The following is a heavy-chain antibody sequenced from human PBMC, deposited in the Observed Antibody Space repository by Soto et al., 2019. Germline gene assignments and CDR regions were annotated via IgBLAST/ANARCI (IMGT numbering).Heavy chain of an antibody. V-gene: IGHV4-59*01. CDR3: AVPGPAGL. D-gene: IGHD7-27*01. CDR2: VYHNGNT. Sequence: QMQLQASGPGLVKPSETLSLTCTVSGGSIRSYFWSWIRQAPGKKLEWLGYVYHNGNTNYNPSLRSRLKLSLAASNNRLSVNLKSVTAPDAAVYYWAVPGPAGLWGRGTLVTVAS. CDR1: GGSIRSYF. J-gene: IGHJ2*01.